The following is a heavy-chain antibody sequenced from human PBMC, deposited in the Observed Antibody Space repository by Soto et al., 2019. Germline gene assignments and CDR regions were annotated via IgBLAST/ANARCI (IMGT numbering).Heavy chain of an antibody. J-gene: IGHJ6*02. Sequence: PSETLSLTCTVSGGSISSYYWSWIRQPPGKGLEWIGYIYYSGSTNYNPSIKSRVTISVDTTKNQISQKLSSVSAADTAVYYCARDLTMVRGVTVWGQGTTVTVSS. V-gene: IGHV4-59*01. D-gene: IGHD3-10*01. CDR2: IYYSGST. CDR1: GGSISSYY. CDR3: ARDLTMVRGVTV.